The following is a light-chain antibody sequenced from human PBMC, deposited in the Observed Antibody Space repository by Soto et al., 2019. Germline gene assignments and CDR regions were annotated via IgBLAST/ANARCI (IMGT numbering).Light chain of an antibody. CDR2: GAS. J-gene: IGKJ1*01. CDR3: QHYSTWPWT. V-gene: IGKV3-15*01. Sequence: EIVMTQSPATLSVSPGERATLSCRASQSVSSKLAWYQQKPGQGPRLLIYGASTRATGIPARFSGSGSGTEFPLTISSLQSEDFAVYYCQHYSTWPWTFGQGTKVEIK. CDR1: QSVSSK.